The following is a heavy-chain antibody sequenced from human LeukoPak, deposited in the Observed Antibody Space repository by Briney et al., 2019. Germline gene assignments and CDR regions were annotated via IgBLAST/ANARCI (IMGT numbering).Heavy chain of an antibody. V-gene: IGHV4-61*05. CDR2: IYYSGST. CDR3: AGTTYYYDSSGLDY. CDR1: GGSISSSSYY. D-gene: IGHD3-22*01. J-gene: IGHJ4*02. Sequence: SETLSLTCTDSGGSISSSSYYWGWIRQPPGKGLEWIGYIYYSGSTNYNPSLKSRVTISVDTSKNQFSLKLSSVTAADTAVYYCAGTTYYYDSSGLDYWGQGTLVTVSS.